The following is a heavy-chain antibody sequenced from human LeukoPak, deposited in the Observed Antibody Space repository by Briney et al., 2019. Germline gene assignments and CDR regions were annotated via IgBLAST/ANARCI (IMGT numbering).Heavy chain of an antibody. Sequence: GGSLRLSCAASGFSFSTYSMNWVRQAPGKGLEWVSYISSSSSTTDYGDSVKGRFTISRDNAKNSLYLQMNSLRAEDTAVYYCARDTSPYLVGATDYWGQGTLVTVSS. V-gene: IGHV3-48*01. J-gene: IGHJ4*02. CDR3: ARDTSPYLVGATDY. CDR1: GFSFSTYS. CDR2: ISSSSSTT. D-gene: IGHD1-26*01.